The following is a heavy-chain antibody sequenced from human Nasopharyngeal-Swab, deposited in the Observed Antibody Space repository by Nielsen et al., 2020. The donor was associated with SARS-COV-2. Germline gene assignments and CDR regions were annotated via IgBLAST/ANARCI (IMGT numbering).Heavy chain of an antibody. J-gene: IGHJ4*02. V-gene: IGHV3-30*03. D-gene: IGHD1-26*01. CDR1: GFTFSSYG. Sequence: GGSLRLSCAASGFTFSSYGMHWVRQAPGKGLEWVAVISYDGSNKYYADSVKGRFTISRDNSKSTLYLQMNSLRAEDTAVYYCARKRPGVGKGSYYFDYWGQGTLVTVSS. CDR2: ISYDGSNK. CDR3: ARKRPGVGKGSYYFDY.